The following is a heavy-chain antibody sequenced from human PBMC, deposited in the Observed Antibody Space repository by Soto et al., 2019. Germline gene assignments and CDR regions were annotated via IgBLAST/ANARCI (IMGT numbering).Heavy chain of an antibody. D-gene: IGHD3-16*01. J-gene: IGHJ3*02. CDR2: INAGNGDT. V-gene: IGHV1-3*01. Sequence: QVQLVQSGAEVKKPGASVKVSCKASGYTFISYALHWVRQAPGQRLEWMGWINAGNGDTKYSQKFQGSVTITRDISATTAYMELSSLRSEDTAVYYCVGSAGGSPPWFDIWGQGTVVSVSS. CDR1: GYTFISYA. CDR3: VGSAGGSPPWFDI.